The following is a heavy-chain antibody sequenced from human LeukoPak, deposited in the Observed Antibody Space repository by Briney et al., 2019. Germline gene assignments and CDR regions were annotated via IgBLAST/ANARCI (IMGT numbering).Heavy chain of an antibody. CDR3: ARVGGMTTVTRISRYYFDY. D-gene: IGHD4-17*01. V-gene: IGHV4-34*01. J-gene: IGHJ4*02. CDR1: GGSFSGYY. CDR2: INHSGST. Sequence: SETLSLTCPVYGGSFSGYYWSWIRQPPGKGLEWIGEINHSGSTNYNPSLKSRVTISVDTSKNQFSLKLSSVTAADTAVYYCARVGGMTTVTRISRYYFDYWGQGTLVTVSS.